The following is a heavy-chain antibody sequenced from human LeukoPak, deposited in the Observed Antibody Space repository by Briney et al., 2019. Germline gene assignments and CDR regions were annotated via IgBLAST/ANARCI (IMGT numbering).Heavy chain of an antibody. V-gene: IGHV4-30-4*08. CDR1: GGSISSDDYS. Sequence: SETLSLTCTVSGGSISSDDYSRSWIRQPPGKGLEWIGHIFYSGSTYYNPSLRSRLTISVDTSKNQFSLKLSSVTAADTAVYYCARDFAEGDYGKFDYWGQGTLVTVSS. CDR2: IFYSGST. D-gene: IGHD4/OR15-4a*01. CDR3: ARDFAEGDYGKFDY. J-gene: IGHJ4*02.